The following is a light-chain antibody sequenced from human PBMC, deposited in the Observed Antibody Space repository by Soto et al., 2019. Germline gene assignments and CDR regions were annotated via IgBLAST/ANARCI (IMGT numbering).Light chain of an antibody. V-gene: IGKV1-39*01. CDR3: QQYSDYSRT. CDR2: AAS. Sequence: DIQMTQSPSTLSGSVGDRVTITCRASQSISSYLNWYQQKPGKAPKLLIYAASSLQSGVPSRFSGSGSGTEFTLTISSLQPDDFATYFCQQYSDYSRTFDQGTKVDIK. J-gene: IGKJ1*01. CDR1: QSISSY.